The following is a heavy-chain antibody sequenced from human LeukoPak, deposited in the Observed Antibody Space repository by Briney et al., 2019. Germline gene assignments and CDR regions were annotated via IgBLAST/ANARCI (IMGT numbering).Heavy chain of an antibody. Sequence: PSETLSLTCTVSGVSISSSSYHWGWVRQLPGKGLEWIGSMYYTGSTYFTPSLNSRLTLSVDTSKNQFSLRLSSVTAADTAVYHCARHVGQQLIYNYYGLDVWGQGTTVTVSS. CDR2: MYYTGST. CDR1: GVSISSSSYH. V-gene: IGHV4-39*01. CDR3: ARHVGQQLIYNYYGLDV. D-gene: IGHD6-13*01. J-gene: IGHJ6*02.